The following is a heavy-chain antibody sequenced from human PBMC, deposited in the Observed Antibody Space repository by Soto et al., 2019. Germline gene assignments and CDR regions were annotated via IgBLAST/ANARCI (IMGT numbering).Heavy chain of an antibody. D-gene: IGHD3-10*01. CDR3: ARGDGYYGSLYYYYYMDV. Sequence: ASVKVSCKASGYTFTSYAMHWVRQAPGQRLEWMGWINAGNGNTKYSQKFQGRVTITRDTSASTAYMELSSLRSEDTALYYCARGDGYYGSLYYYYYMDVWGKGTTVTVSS. V-gene: IGHV1-3*01. CDR2: INAGNGNT. J-gene: IGHJ6*03. CDR1: GYTFTSYA.